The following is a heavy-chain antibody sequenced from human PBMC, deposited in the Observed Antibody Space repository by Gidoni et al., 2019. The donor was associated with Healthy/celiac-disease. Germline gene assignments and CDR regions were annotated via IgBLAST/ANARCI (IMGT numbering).Heavy chain of an antibody. Sequence: EVQLVESGGGLVQPGRSLRLSCAASGFTFADYAMHWVRQAPGKGLEWVSGISWNSGSIGYADSVKGRFTISRDNAKNSLYLQMNSLRAEDTALYYCAKAFRGATRDYYYGMDVWGQGTTVTVSS. CDR3: AKAFRGATRDYYYGMDV. J-gene: IGHJ6*02. V-gene: IGHV3-9*01. CDR1: GFTFADYA. CDR2: ISWNSGSI. D-gene: IGHD1-26*01.